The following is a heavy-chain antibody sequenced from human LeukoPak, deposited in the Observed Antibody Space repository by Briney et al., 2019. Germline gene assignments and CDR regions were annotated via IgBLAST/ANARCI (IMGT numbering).Heavy chain of an antibody. D-gene: IGHD5-18*01. V-gene: IGHV1-2*02. CDR2: INPNSGGT. Sequence: ASVKVSCKASGYTFTGYYMHWVRQAPGQGLEWMGWINPNSGGTNYAQKFQGRVTMTRDTSISTAYMELSRLRSDDTAVYYCARDTNIQLWFVGAPGEFSRGSDYWGQGTLVTVSS. J-gene: IGHJ4*02. CDR3: ARDTNIQLWFVGAPGEFSRGSDY. CDR1: GYTFTGYY.